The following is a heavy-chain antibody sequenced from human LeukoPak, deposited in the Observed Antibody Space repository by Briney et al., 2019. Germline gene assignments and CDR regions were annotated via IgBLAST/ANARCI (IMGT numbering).Heavy chain of an antibody. Sequence: GASVKVSCKASGYTFTGYYMHWVRQAPGQGLEWMGWINPNSGGTNYAQKFQGRVTMTRDTSISTAYMELSRLRSDDTAVYYCARDGAPDTAMVKDGYYYYYYMDVWGKGTTVTVSS. CDR2: INPNSGGT. V-gene: IGHV1-2*02. D-gene: IGHD5-18*01. J-gene: IGHJ6*03. CDR3: ARDGAPDTAMVKDGYYYYYYMDV. CDR1: GYTFTGYY.